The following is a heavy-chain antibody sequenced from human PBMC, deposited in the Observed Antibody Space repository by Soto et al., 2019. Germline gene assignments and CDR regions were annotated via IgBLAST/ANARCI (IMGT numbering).Heavy chain of an antibody. CDR1: GFIFSSYA. Sequence: GGSLRLSCAASGFIFSSYAMTWVRQAPGKGLEWVSGISGSGDSTYYADSVKGRFTISRDNSKNTLYLQMSSLRAEDTAVYYCAKDRSLVVRGVINEYYFDYWGQGTLVTVSS. V-gene: IGHV3-23*01. J-gene: IGHJ4*02. CDR3: AKDRSLVVRGVINEYYFDY. CDR2: ISGSGDST. D-gene: IGHD3-10*01.